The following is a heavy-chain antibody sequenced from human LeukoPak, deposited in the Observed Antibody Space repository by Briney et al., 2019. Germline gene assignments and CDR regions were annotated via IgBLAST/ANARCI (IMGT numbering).Heavy chain of an antibody. CDR3: AGLRRAYYYCMDV. V-gene: IGHV3-21*06. Sequence: GGSLRLSCAASEVTFSTYTMTWVRQAPGKGLEWVSSISGSGNYIYYADSLKGRFTISRDNANNLLFLQMSSLRAEDTAVYFCAGLRRAYYYCMDVWGKGTTVTVSS. CDR2: ISGSGNYI. J-gene: IGHJ6*03. CDR1: EVTFSTYT.